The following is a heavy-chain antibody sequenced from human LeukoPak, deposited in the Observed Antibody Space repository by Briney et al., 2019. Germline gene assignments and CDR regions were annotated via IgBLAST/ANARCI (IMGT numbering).Heavy chain of an antibody. CDR1: GFTFSAYG. CDR3: ARIAAAGTGVDY. J-gene: IGHJ4*02. Sequence: PGGSLRLSCAASGFTFSAYGMSWFRQAPGKGLEWVSYISSSGSTIYYADSVKGRFTISRDNAKNSLYLQMNSLRAEDTAVYYCARIAAAGTGVDYWGQGTLVTVSS. CDR2: ISSSGSTI. D-gene: IGHD6-13*01. V-gene: IGHV3-11*01.